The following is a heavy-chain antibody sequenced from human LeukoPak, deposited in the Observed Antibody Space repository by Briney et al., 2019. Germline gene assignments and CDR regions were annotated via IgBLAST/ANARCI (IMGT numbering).Heavy chain of an antibody. Sequence: SETLSLTCTVSGGSISSSSYYWGWIRQPPGKGLEWIGSIYYSGSTYYNPSLKSRVTISVDTSKNQFSLKLSSVTAADTAVYYCASSGGYYYDSSGYYPDHWGQGTLVTVSS. J-gene: IGHJ4*02. V-gene: IGHV4-39*07. CDR1: GGSISSSSYY. CDR3: ASSGGYYYDSSGYYPDH. D-gene: IGHD3-22*01. CDR2: IYYSGST.